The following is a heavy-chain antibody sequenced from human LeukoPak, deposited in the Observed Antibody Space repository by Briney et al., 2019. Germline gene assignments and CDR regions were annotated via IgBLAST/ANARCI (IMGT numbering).Heavy chain of an antibody. CDR2: IIPIFGTA. Sequence: SVKVSCKASGYTFTSYGISWVRQAPGQGLEWMGGIIPIFGTANYAQKFQGRVTITTDESTSTAYMELSSLRSEDTAVYYCARSVIKNYYYYMDVWGKGTTVTVSS. CDR3: ARSVIKNYYYYMDV. J-gene: IGHJ6*03. V-gene: IGHV1-69*05. D-gene: IGHD2-21*01. CDR1: GYTFTSYG.